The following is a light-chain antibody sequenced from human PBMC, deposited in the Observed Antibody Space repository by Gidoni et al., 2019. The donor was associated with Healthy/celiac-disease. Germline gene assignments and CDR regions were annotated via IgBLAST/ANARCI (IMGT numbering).Light chain of an antibody. J-gene: IGLJ2*01. Sequence: QSALTQPASVSGSPGQSITISCTGTSSDVGSYNLVSWYQQHPGKAPKLMIYEFSKRPSGVSNRFSGSKSGNTASLTISGLQAEDEADYYCCSYAGSKVFGGGTKLTVL. V-gene: IGLV2-23*02. CDR3: CSYAGSKV. CDR1: SSDVGSYNL. CDR2: EFS.